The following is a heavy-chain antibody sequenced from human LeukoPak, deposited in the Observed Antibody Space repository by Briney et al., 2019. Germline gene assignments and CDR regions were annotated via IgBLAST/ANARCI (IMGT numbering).Heavy chain of an antibody. D-gene: IGHD5/OR15-5a*01. Sequence: PSETLSLTCTVSGGSISSCGLYWSWIRQHPGKGLEWIGYMYFSGSTKYNPSLKTRVTISSDTSKNQFSLNLSSVTPADTAVYYCAAEQVSTSSFDYWGQGTTVTVSS. V-gene: IGHV4-31*03. CDR3: AAEQVSTSSFDY. J-gene: IGHJ4*02. CDR1: GGSISSCGLY. CDR2: MYFSGST.